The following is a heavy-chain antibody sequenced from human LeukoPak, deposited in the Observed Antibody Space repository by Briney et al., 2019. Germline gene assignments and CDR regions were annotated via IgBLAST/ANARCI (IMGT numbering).Heavy chain of an antibody. D-gene: IGHD2-15*01. Sequence: GGSLRLSCAASGFTFSNYAMSWVRQAPGKGLEWVSAISGSGGSTYYADSVKGRFTISRDNSKNTLYLQMNSLRAEDTAVYYCAKDLQGGYCSDGSCYSWYYWGQGTLVTVSS. V-gene: IGHV3-23*01. CDR1: GFTFSNYA. J-gene: IGHJ4*02. CDR2: ISGSGGST. CDR3: AKDLQGGYCSDGSCYSWYY.